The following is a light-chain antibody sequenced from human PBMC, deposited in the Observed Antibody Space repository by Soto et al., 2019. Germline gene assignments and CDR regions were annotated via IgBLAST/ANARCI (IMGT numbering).Light chain of an antibody. CDR3: QSYDTGLSAVV. CDR1: NSNIGAGYD. Sequence: QSVLTQPPSVSGAPGQRVTISCTGSNSNIGAGYDVHWYQHLPGTAPKLLISGNNNDNRRPSGVPDRFSGSKSGTSASLAITGLQADDEADYYCQSYDTGLSAVVFGGGTKLTVL. J-gene: IGLJ2*01. V-gene: IGLV1-40*01. CDR2: GNN.